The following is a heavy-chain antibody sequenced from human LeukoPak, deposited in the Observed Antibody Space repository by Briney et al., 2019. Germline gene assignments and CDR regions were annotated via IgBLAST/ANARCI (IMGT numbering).Heavy chain of an antibody. J-gene: IGHJ6*03. CDR1: GGSISSYY. CDR3: ARDRTMVRGVYYYMDV. Sequence: PSETLSLTCTVSGGSISSYYWSWIRQPPGKGLEWIGSIYYSGSTYYNPSLKSRVTISVDTSKNQFSLQLNSVTPEDTAVYYCARDRTMVRGVYYYMDVWGKGTTVTISS. CDR2: IYYSGST. D-gene: IGHD3-10*01. V-gene: IGHV4-39*07.